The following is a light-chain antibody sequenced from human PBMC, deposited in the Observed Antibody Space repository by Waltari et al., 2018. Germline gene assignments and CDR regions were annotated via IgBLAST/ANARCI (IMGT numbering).Light chain of an antibody. CDR2: VAS. CDR3: QQSYSSPRFT. Sequence: DIQMTQFPSSLSASVGDRVTITCRASQSIGRHLNWYQQKPGKAPKLLIYVASSLQSGVSSRFSGSGSGTDFTLTISSLQPEDFVTYYCQQSYSSPRFTFGPGTKVDIK. V-gene: IGKV1-39*01. CDR1: QSIGRH. J-gene: IGKJ3*01.